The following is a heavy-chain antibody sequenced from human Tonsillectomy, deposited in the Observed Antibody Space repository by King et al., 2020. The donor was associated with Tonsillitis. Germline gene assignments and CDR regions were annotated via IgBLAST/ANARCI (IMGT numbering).Heavy chain of an antibody. CDR3: ARVRQQLRYEGILDH. CDR1: GYSFTNFY. V-gene: IGHV1-46*01. Sequence: VQLVESGADVKMPGASVTVSCKASGYSFTNFYMHWVRQAPGQGLEWMGVINPSGGGTSYAQKFQGRVTMTYDTSTSTIYMELRSLRSEVTAVYYCARVRQQLRYEGILDHWGQGTLVTVSS. D-gene: IGHD6-13*01. CDR2: INPSGGGT. J-gene: IGHJ4*02.